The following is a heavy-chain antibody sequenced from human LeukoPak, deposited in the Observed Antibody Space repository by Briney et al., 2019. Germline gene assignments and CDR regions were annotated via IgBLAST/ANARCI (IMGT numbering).Heavy chain of an antibody. CDR3: AKDHLPGIVVADRDY. D-gene: IGHD6-19*01. CDR2: ISDSGGRT. V-gene: IGHV3-23*01. Sequence: GGSLRLSCAASGFTFSSYGMTWVRQAPGKGLEWVSAISDSGGRTFYADSVKGRFTISRDNSKNTLYLQINSLRAEDTAVYYCAKDHLPGIVVADRDYWGQGTLVTVSS. CDR1: GFTFSSYG. J-gene: IGHJ4*02.